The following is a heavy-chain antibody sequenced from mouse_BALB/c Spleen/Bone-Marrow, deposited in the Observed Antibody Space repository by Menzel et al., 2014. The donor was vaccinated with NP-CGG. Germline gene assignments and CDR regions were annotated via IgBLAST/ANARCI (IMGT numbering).Heavy chain of an antibody. D-gene: IGHD1-1*01. CDR2: ISSGGST. V-gene: IGHV5-6-5*01. Sequence: EVMLVESGGGLVKPGGSLKLSCAASGFTFSSYATSWVRQTPEKRLEWVASISSGGSTYYPDSVKGRFTISRDNARNILYLQMSSLWSEDTAMYYCARARFYYGKLVDYWGQGTSVTVSS. J-gene: IGHJ4*01. CDR3: ARARFYYGKLVDY. CDR1: GFTFSSYA.